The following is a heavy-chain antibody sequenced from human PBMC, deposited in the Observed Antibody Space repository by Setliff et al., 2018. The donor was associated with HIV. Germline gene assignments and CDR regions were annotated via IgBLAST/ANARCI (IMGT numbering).Heavy chain of an antibody. CDR1: GYTFTRYG. J-gene: IGHJ4*02. CDR3: ARVDGYNNYDSGGLDY. CDR2: ISANNGNT. D-gene: IGHD3-16*01. Sequence: ASVKVSCKASGYTFTRYGISWVRQAPGQGLEWMGWISANNGNTNYAQKLQGRVTMTTDTSTNTAYMELRSLRSDDTAVYHCARVDGYNNYDSGGLDYWGQGTLVTVSS. V-gene: IGHV1-18*01.